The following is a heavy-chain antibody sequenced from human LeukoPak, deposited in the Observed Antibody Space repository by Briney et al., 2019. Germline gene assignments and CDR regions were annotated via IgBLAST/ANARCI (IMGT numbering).Heavy chain of an antibody. Sequence: GSLRLSCAASGLTFPRFAFAWVRQAPGRGLQWVSGLSGSGRDTFYSDSVKGRFTISRDNSKNTHYLQMSSLTAEDTAVYYCAKWGDFWTGLNNWYFELWGRGTLVTVSS. CDR3: AKWGDFWTGLNNWYFEL. CDR1: GLTFPRFA. D-gene: IGHD3/OR15-3a*01. J-gene: IGHJ2*01. V-gene: IGHV3-23*01. CDR2: LSGSGRDT.